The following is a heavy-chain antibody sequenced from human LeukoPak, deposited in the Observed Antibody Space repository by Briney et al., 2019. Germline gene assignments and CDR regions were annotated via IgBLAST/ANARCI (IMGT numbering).Heavy chain of an antibody. Sequence: PSETLSLTCAVYGGSFSGYYWSWIRQPPGKGLEWIGEINHSGSTNYNPSLKSRVTISVDTSKNQFSLKLSSVTAADTAVYYCARGVGSPYYYYYYGMDVWGQGTTVTVSS. J-gene: IGHJ6*02. CDR1: GGSFSGYY. CDR3: ARGVGSPYYYYYYGMDV. D-gene: IGHD1-26*01. V-gene: IGHV4-34*01. CDR2: INHSGST.